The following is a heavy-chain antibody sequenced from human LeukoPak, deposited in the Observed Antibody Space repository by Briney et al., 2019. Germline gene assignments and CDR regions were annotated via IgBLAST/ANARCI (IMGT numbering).Heavy chain of an antibody. V-gene: IGHV3-23*01. D-gene: IGHD3-10*01. CDR1: GFTFSSYA. CDR3: ATHPRSAWDRFVGRPDY. CDR2: ISGSGGST. Sequence: GASLRLSCAASGFTFSSYAMSWVRQAPGKGLEWVSAISGSGGSTYYADSVKGRFTISRDNSKNTLYLQMNSLRAEDTAVYYCATHPRSAWDRFVGRPDYWGQGTLVTVSS. J-gene: IGHJ4*02.